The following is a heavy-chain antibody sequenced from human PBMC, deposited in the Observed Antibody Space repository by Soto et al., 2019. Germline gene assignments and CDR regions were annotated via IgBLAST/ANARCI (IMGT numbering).Heavy chain of an antibody. CDR3: ARRSSSWFYYFDY. Sequence: LSLTCTVSGGSISSSSYYWGWIRQPPGKGLEWIGSIYYSGSTYYNPSLKSRVTISVDTSKSQFSLKLSSVTAADTAVYYCARRSSSWFYYFDYWGQGTLVTAPQ. J-gene: IGHJ4*02. V-gene: IGHV4-39*01. D-gene: IGHD6-13*01. CDR1: GGSISSSSYY. CDR2: IYYSGST.